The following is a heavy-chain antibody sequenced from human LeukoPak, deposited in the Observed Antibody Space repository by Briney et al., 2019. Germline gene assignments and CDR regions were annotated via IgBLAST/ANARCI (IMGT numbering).Heavy chain of an antibody. CDR3: ARSGYLHCSSTSCYTPTFDY. CDR1: GYTFTGYY. CDR2: INTNSGGT. D-gene: IGHD2-2*02. J-gene: IGHJ4*02. Sequence: ASVKVSCKASGYTFTGYYMRWVRQAPGQGLEWMGWINTNSGGTNYAQKFQGWVTMTRDTSISTAYMELSRLRSDDTAGYYCARSGYLHCSSTSCYTPTFDYWGQGTLVTVSS. V-gene: IGHV1-2*04.